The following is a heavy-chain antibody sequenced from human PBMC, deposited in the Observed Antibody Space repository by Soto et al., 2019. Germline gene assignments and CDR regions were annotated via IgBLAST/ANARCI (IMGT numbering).Heavy chain of an antibody. D-gene: IGHD1-1*01. Sequence: EVHLVESGGGLVKPGGSLRLSCAASGLPFSKAWMSWVRQAPGKGLEWVGSTKNKGTTDYAAPVKDRFTISRDDSQNMVYLQMDSLKTEDTAVYYCTTDEEDNGNDGDFDYWGQGTLVTVSS. CDR1: GLPFSKAW. V-gene: IGHV3-15*01. CDR2: TKNKGTT. J-gene: IGHJ4*02. CDR3: TTDEEDNGNDGDFDY.